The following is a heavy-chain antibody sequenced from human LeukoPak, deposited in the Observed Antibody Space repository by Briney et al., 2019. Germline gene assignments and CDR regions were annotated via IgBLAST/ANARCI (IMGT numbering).Heavy chain of an antibody. Sequence: NTSETLSLTCAVYGGSFSGYYWSWIRQPPGKGLEWIGEINHSGSTNYNPSPKSRVTTSVDTSKNQFSLKLSSVTAADTAVYYCARGPYDMGIDYWGQGTLVTVSS. CDR1: GGSFSGYY. CDR3: ARGPYDMGIDY. J-gene: IGHJ4*02. V-gene: IGHV4-34*01. CDR2: INHSGST. D-gene: IGHD3-9*01.